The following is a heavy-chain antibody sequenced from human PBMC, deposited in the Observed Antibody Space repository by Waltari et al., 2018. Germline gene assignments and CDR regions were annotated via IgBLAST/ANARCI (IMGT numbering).Heavy chain of an antibody. Sequence: QVQLQESGPGLVKPSETLSLTCTVSGGSISSYYWSWIRQPPGKGLEWIGYIYYSGSTNYNPSLKSRCTISVDTSKNPFSLKLSSVTAADTAVYYCARGCPPPYYYYYMDVWGKGTTVTISS. CDR1: GGSISSYY. CDR3: ARGCPPPYYYYYMDV. V-gene: IGHV4-59*01. J-gene: IGHJ6*03. CDR2: IYYSGST. D-gene: IGHD2-2*01.